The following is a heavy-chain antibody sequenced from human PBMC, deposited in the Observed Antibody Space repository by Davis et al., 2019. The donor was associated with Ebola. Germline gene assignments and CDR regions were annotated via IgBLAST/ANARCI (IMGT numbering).Heavy chain of an antibody. CDR2: IHSDGSST. V-gene: IGHV3-74*01. Sequence: PGGSLRLSCAASGFTFSSYWMHWVRRAPGKGLVWVSRIHSDGSSTSYADSVKGRFTISRDNAKNTLYLQMNSLRAEDTAVYYCARFQRKAVAATDYWGQGTLVTVSS. D-gene: IGHD6-19*01. CDR3: ARFQRKAVAATDY. CDR1: GFTFSSYW. J-gene: IGHJ4*02.